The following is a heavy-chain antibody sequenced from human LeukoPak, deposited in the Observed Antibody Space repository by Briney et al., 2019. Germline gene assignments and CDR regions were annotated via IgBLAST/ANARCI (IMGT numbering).Heavy chain of an antibody. CDR2: IYPGDAET. CDR1: GYDFTKYW. Sequence: GESLKISCKASGYDFTKYWIGWARQMPGKGLEWMGLIYPGDAETRYSPSFQGQVTISSDKSITTAYLQLTSLKASDTAIYYCARSPPSSYCTSTSCYPRHFDYWGQGTLVTVSS. CDR3: ARSPPSSYCTSTSCYPRHFDY. J-gene: IGHJ4*02. V-gene: IGHV5-51*01. D-gene: IGHD2-2*01.